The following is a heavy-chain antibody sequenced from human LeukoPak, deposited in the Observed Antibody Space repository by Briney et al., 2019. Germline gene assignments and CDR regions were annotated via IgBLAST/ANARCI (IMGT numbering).Heavy chain of an antibody. CDR1: GFTFNNAW. CDR2: IKTKTDGGTT. J-gene: IGHJ4*02. V-gene: IGHV3-15*01. Sequence: GGSLRLSCAASGFTFNNAWMNWVRQAPGRGLEWVGRIKTKTDGGTTAYAAPVNGRFTIPRDDSQNMLSLQMNSLRTEDTAVYFCTTITWRLEMDYWGQGTLVTVSS. CDR3: TTITWRLEMDY. D-gene: IGHD5-24*01.